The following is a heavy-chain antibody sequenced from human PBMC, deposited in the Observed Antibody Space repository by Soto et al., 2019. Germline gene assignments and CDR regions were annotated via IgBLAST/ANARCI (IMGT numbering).Heavy chain of an antibody. D-gene: IGHD6-6*01. Sequence: SETLSLTCSVSGGSISGYYWSWIRQAPGKGLDWIGYVYDTGSTSYNPSLQSRVTISVDTSKKQFSLSLRLVTAADTAVYFCARSIAVPSSHIDHWGQGTRVTVSS. CDR2: VYDTGST. V-gene: IGHV4-59*01. J-gene: IGHJ4*02. CDR3: ARSIAVPSSHIDH. CDR1: GGSISGYY.